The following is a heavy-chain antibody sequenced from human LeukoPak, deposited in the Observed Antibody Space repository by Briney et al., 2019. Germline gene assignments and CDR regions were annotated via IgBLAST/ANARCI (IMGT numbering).Heavy chain of an antibody. Sequence: GGSLRLSCAASGFTFSDYYMSWIRQAPGKGLEWVSYISSSGSTIYYADSVKGRFTISRDNAKNSLYLQMNSLRAKDTAVYYCARDGSDTAMVSYYYGMDVWGQGTTVTVSS. CDR2: ISSSGSTI. J-gene: IGHJ6*02. CDR3: ARDGSDTAMVSYYYGMDV. D-gene: IGHD5-18*01. CDR1: GFTFSDYY. V-gene: IGHV3-11*01.